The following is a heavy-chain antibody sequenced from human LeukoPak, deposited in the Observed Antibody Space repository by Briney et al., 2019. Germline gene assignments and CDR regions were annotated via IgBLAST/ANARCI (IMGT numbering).Heavy chain of an antibody. CDR3: ARVGYYSDYFDY. J-gene: IGHJ4*02. Sequence: ASVKVSCKASGYTFTGYYMHWVRQAPGQGLEWMGWINPNCGGTNYAQKFQGRVTMTRDTSISTAYMELSSLRSEDTAVYYCARVGYYSDYFDYWGQGTLVTVSS. CDR1: GYTFTGYY. CDR2: INPNCGGT. V-gene: IGHV1-2*02. D-gene: IGHD3-10*01.